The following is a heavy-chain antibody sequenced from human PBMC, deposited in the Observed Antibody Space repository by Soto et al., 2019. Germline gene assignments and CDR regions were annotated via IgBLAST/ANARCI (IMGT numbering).Heavy chain of an antibody. V-gene: IGHV3-30-3*01. CDR3: ARGVVAATVDLDY. J-gene: IGHJ4*02. D-gene: IGHD2-15*01. Sequence: PGGSLRLSCAASGFTFSSYAMHWVRQAPGKGLEWVAVISYDGSNKYYADSVKGRFTISRDNSKNTLYLQMNSLRAEDTAVYYCARGVVAATVDLDYWGQGTLVTVSS. CDR1: GFTFSSYA. CDR2: ISYDGSNK.